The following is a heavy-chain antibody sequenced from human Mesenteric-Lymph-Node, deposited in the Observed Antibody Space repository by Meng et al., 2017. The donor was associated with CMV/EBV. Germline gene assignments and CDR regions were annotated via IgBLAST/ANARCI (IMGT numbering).Heavy chain of an antibody. J-gene: IGHJ4*02. CDR3: VRDLTGDCSSTPCSLL. CDR2: ISSNNGDT. V-gene: IGHV1-2*02. CDR1: GFAFNTYG. D-gene: IGHD2-2*01. Sequence: ASVKVSCKASGFAFNTYGISWVRQAPGQGLEWMGWISSNNGDTNYAQNFQGRVSLTRDTSISTAYMELSRLRSDDTAVYYCVRDLTGDCSSTPCSLLWGQGTLVTVSS.